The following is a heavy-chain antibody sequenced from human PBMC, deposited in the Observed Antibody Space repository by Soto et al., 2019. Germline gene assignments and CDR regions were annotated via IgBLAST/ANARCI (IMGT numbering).Heavy chain of an antibody. CDR1: GDSISSGSFY. J-gene: IGHJ6*02. CDR3: ARDRIATLDYIYYGMDV. V-gene: IGHV4-31*03. D-gene: IGHD1-26*01. Sequence: QVHLQESGPGLVTPSQTLSLTCTISGDSISSGSFYVNWIRHHPEKGLEWIGYISSRGGSVYNPSLRSRVSMSGDTSKTQFSLTLQSVTAADTAVYYCARDRIATLDYIYYGMDVWGQGIAVTVSS. CDR2: ISSRGGS.